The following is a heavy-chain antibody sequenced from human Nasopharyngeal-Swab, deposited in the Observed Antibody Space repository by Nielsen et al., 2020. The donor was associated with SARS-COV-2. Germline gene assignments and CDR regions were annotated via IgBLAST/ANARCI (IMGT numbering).Heavy chain of an antibody. CDR1: GGSFSGNY. D-gene: IGHD3-10*01. Sequence: SETLSLTCAVYGGSFSGNYWSWIRQPPGKGLEWIGEINHSGSTNYNPSLKSRVTTSVDTSKNQFSLRLSSVTAADTAVYYCAREAPPRPYYYGSGRYYGMDVWGQGTTVTVSS. CDR3: AREAPPRPYYYGSGRYYGMDV. J-gene: IGHJ6*02. CDR2: INHSGST. V-gene: IGHV4-34*01.